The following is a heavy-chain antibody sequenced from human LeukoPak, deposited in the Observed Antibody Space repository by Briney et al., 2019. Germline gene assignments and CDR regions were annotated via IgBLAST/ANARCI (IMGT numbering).Heavy chain of an antibody. CDR2: ICDSGST. V-gene: IGHV4-30-4*01. D-gene: IGHD2-15*01. Sequence: SETLSLTCTVSGDSIRSGDYYWSWIRQPPGKGLEWIGYICDSGSTYYNPSLKSRITISVDTSENRFSLKLSSVTATDTAAYYCARDCSGGSCYGAFDIWGQGTMVTVSS. CDR3: ARDCSGGSCYGAFDI. J-gene: IGHJ3*02. CDR1: GDSIRSGDYY.